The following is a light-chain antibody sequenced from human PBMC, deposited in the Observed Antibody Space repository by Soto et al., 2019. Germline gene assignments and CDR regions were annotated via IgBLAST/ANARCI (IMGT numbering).Light chain of an antibody. Sequence: DIQMTQSPSTLSTSVGDRVTITCRASQNINSWLAWYQQKPGKAPKLLIYKASNLEPGVPSRFSGSGSGTEFTLTISSLQPDDFATYYCQHYNSFGPGTKVDIK. CDR3: QHYNS. V-gene: IGKV1-5*03. J-gene: IGKJ3*01. CDR1: QNINSW. CDR2: KAS.